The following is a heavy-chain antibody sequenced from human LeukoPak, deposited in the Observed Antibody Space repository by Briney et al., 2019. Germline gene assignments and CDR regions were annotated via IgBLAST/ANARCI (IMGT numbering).Heavy chain of an antibody. J-gene: IGHJ4*02. CDR2: IKQDGSEK. V-gene: IGHV3-7*01. CDR3: ARESRSDSYYDFWSGYYTDDRSFDY. CDR1: GFTFSSYW. Sequence: GGSLRLSCAASGFTFSSYWMSWVRQAPGKGLEWVANIKQDGSEKYYVDSVKGRFTISRDNAKNSLYLQMNSLRAEDTAVYYCARESRSDSYYDFWSGYYTDDRSFDYWGQGTLVTVSS. D-gene: IGHD3-3*01.